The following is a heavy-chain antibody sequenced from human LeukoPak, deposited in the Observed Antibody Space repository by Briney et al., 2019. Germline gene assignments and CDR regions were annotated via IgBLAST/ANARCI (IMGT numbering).Heavy chain of an antibody. CDR3: AGLLGWPLDY. CDR1: GFTFSSYG. D-gene: IGHD2-15*01. CDR2: ISYDGSNK. V-gene: IGHV3-30*03. Sequence: GGSLRLSCAASGFTFSSYGMHWVRQAPGKGLEWVAVISYDGSNKYYADSVKGRFTISRDNSKNTLYLQMNSLRAEDTAVYYCAGLLGWPLDYWGQGTLVTVSS. J-gene: IGHJ4*02.